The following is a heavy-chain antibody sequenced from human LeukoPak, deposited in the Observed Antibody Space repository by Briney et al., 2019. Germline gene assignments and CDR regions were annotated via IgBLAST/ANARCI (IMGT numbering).Heavy chain of an antibody. J-gene: IGHJ6*02. CDR3: ARESVDEYPLSYGMDV. D-gene: IGHD6-6*01. CDR2: IIPILGIA. Sequence: GASVKVSCKASGGTFSSYAISWVRQAPGQGLEWMGRIIPILGIANYAQKFQGRVTITADKSTSTAYMELSSLRSEDTAVYYCARESVDEYPLSYGMDVWGQGTTVTVSS. CDR1: GGTFSSYA. V-gene: IGHV1-69*04.